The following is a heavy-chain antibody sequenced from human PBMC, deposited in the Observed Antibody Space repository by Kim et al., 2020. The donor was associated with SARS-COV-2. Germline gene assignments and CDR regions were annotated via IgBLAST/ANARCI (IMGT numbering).Heavy chain of an antibody. CDR2: INHSGST. CDR3: ARRSYDSSGYYWWESNYYGMDV. CDR1: GGSFSGYY. J-gene: IGHJ6*02. V-gene: IGHV4-34*01. Sequence: SETLSLTCAVYGGSFSGYYWSWIRQPPGKGLEWIGEINHSGSTNYNPSLKSRVTISVDTSKNQFSLKLSSVTAADTAVYYCARRSYDSSGYYWWESNYYGMDVWGQGTTVTVSS. D-gene: IGHD3-22*01.